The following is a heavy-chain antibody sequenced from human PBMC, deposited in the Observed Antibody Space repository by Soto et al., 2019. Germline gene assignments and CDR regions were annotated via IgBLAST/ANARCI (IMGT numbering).Heavy chain of an antibody. CDR3: AKDSGYGDYVFDY. Sequence: ESGGGVVQPGRSLRLSCAASGFTFRSYGMHWVRQAPGKGLEWVAVISYDGSNKYYADSVKGRFTISRDNSKNTLYLQMNSLRAEDTAVYYCAKDSGYGDYVFDYWGQGTLVTVSS. CDR1: GFTFRSYG. V-gene: IGHV3-30*18. J-gene: IGHJ4*02. D-gene: IGHD4-17*01. CDR2: ISYDGSNK.